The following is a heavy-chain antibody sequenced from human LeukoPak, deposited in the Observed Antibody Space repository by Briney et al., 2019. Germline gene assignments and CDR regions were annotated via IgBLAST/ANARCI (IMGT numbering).Heavy chain of an antibody. CDR1: GYTFTSYD. D-gene: IGHD6-13*01. CDR2: MNPNSGNT. Sequence: ASVKVSCKASGYTFTSYDINWVRQATGQGHEWMGWMNPNSGNTGYAQKFQGRVTMTRNTSISTAYMELSSLRSEDTAVYYCARRSRSISFFEEKSGHNWFDPWGQGTLVTVSS. J-gene: IGHJ5*02. V-gene: IGHV1-8*01. CDR3: ARRSRSISFFEEKSGHNWFDP.